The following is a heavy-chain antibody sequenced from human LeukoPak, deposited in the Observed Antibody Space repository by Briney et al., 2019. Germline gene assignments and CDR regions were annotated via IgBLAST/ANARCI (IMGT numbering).Heavy chain of an antibody. J-gene: IGHJ4*02. V-gene: IGHV4-39*02. Sequence: SETLSLTCIVSGGSISSNSYYWGWIRQPPGKGLEWIGSIYYSGSTYYSPSLKSRVTISVDTSKNQFSLKLSSVTAADTAVYYCAREGVAYDILTGYYKGYYFDYWGQGTLVTVSS. CDR2: IYYSGST. CDR1: GGSISSNSYY. CDR3: AREGVAYDILTGYYKGYYFDY. D-gene: IGHD3-9*01.